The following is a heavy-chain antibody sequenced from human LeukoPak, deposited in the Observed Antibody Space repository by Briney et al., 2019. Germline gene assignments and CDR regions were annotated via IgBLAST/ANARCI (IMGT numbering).Heavy chain of an antibody. V-gene: IGHV3-23*01. CDR1: GFTFRSHG. Sequence: GGTLRLSCVASGFTFRSHGMSWVRQAPGKGLEWVSGISPNGVITYYADSVKGRFTISRDNSKGTVYLQMNSLRPEDTAVYYCAKDPSTFLTTGWYFDLWGRGTLVTVSS. D-gene: IGHD4-17*01. J-gene: IGHJ2*01. CDR2: ISPNGVIT. CDR3: AKDPSTFLTTGWYFDL.